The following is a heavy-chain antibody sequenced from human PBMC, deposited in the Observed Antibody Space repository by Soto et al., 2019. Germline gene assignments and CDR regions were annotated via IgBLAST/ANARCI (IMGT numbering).Heavy chain of an antibody. CDR2: INHSGST. CDR1: GGSFSGYY. D-gene: IGHD2-2*01. CDR3: ASLSCHGSSTRCSNWFYP. Sequence: SETLSLTCAVYGGSFSGYYWSWIRQPPGKGLEWIGEINHSGSTNYNPSLKSRVTISVDTSKNQFSLKLSSVTAADTAVYYCASLSCHGSSTRCSNWFYPWGKGTLVTVSS. J-gene: IGHJ5*02. V-gene: IGHV4-34*01.